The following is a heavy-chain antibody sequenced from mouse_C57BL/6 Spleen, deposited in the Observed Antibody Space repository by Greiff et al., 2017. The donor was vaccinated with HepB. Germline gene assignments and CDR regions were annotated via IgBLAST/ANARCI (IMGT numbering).Heavy chain of an antibody. V-gene: IGHV5-6*01. CDR1: GFTFSSYG. D-gene: IGHD2-10*02. J-gene: IGHJ4*01. CDR3: ARQRGYDPNYYAMDY. CDR2: ISSGGSYT. Sequence: EVKLMESGGDLVKPGGSLKLSCAASGFTFSSYGMSWVRQTPDKRLEWVATISSGGSYTYYPDSVKGRFTISRDNAKNTLYLQMSSLKSEDTAMYYCARQRGYDPNYYAMDYWGQGTSVTVSS.